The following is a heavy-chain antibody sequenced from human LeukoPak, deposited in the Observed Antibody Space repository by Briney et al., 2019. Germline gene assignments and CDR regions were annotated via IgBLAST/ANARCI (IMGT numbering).Heavy chain of an antibody. CDR3: ARAVNSGSRPFDY. Sequence: SVKVSCKASGGTFSSYAISWVRQAPGQGLEWMGGIIPIFGTANYAQNLQGRVTMTTDTSTSTAYMELRSLRSDDTAVYYCARAVNSGSRPFDYWGQGTLVTVSS. D-gene: IGHD3-10*01. CDR1: GGTFSSYA. J-gene: IGHJ4*02. V-gene: IGHV1-69*05. CDR2: IIPIFGTA.